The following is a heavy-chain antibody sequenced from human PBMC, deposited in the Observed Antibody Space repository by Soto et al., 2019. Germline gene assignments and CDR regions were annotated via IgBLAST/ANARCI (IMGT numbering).Heavy chain of an antibody. CDR2: IYYSGST. V-gene: IGHV4-31*03. J-gene: IGHJ5*02. Sequence: QVQLQESGPGLVKPSQTLSLTCSVSGSSISSGGYYWSRIRQHPGKGLEWMGNIYYSGSTYYNPSLKSRVNISVDTSKNEFSLKFSSVTAADTAVYYCARGGDWFDPWGQGTLVTVSS. D-gene: IGHD1-26*01. CDR1: GSSISSGGYY. CDR3: ARGGDWFDP.